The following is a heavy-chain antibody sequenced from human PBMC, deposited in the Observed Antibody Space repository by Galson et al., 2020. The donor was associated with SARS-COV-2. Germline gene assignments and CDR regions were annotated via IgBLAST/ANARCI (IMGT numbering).Heavy chain of an antibody. V-gene: IGHV2-70*01. CDR1: GFSLSTSGMC. J-gene: IGHJ4*02. D-gene: IGHD3-9*01. Sequence: SGPTLVNPTQTLTLTCTFSGFSLSTSGMCVSWIRQPPGKALEWLALIDCDDDKYYSTSLKTRLTISKDTYKNQVVLTMTNMDPVDTATYYCARMRYDILTGYYLFDYWGQGTLVTVSS. CDR2: IDCDDDK. CDR3: ARMRYDILTGYYLFDY.